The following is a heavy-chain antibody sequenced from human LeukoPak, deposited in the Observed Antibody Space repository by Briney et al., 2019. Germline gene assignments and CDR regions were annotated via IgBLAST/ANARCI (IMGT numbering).Heavy chain of an antibody. CDR1: GYTFTSYY. Sequence: ASVKVSCKASGYTFTSYYMHWVRQAPGQGLEWMGIINPSGGSTSYAQKFQGRVTMTRDTSTSTVYMDLSSLRSEDTAVYYCARAIGYCSSTSCFYNWFDPWGQGTLVTVSS. CDR2: INPSGGST. CDR3: ARAIGYCSSTSCFYNWFDP. V-gene: IGHV1-46*01. D-gene: IGHD2-2*01. J-gene: IGHJ5*02.